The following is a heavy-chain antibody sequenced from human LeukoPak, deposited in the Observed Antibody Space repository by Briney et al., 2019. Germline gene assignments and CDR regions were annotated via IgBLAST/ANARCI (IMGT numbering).Heavy chain of an antibody. CDR1: GYTFTSYA. V-gene: IGHV7-4-1*02. Sequence: ASVKVSCKASGYTFTSYAMNWVRQAPGQGLEWMGWINTNTGNPTYAQGFTGRFVFSLATSVSTAYLQISSLKAEDTAVYYCARDYLPYCGGDCFHSPFDYWGQGTLVTVSP. CDR3: ARDYLPYCGGDCFHSPFDY. CDR2: INTNTGNP. J-gene: IGHJ4*02. D-gene: IGHD2-21*02.